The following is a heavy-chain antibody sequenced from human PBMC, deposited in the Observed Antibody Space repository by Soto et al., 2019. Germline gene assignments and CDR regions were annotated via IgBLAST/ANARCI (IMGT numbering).Heavy chain of an antibody. J-gene: IGHJ3*02. D-gene: IGHD3-3*01. V-gene: IGHV1-2*02. CDR3: ARGGGVGVAGSADFDM. Sequence: VQSGAVVKKPGASVTVSCSASGYPVTAYYMHWVRQAPGRGLEWMGGINPATGAAKYTQTYRGRGTTTRGTSPLIVFMEPTVLTAEDTPFFSCARGGGVGVAGSADFDMWGQGTLVTVSS. CDR2: INPATGAA. CDR1: GYPVTAYY.